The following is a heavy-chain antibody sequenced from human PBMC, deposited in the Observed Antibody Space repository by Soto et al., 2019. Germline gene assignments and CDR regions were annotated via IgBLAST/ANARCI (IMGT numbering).Heavy chain of an antibody. CDR1: GGSISSYC. CDR3: ARAARGSYGYPSYFDY. Sequence: PSETLSLTCTVSGGSISSYCWSWIRQPPGKGLEWIGYIYYSGSTNYNPSLKRRVTISVDTSKNQFSLKLSSVTAADTAVYYCARAARGSYGYPSYFDYWGQGTLVTVSS. J-gene: IGHJ4*02. D-gene: IGHD3-16*01. V-gene: IGHV4-59*01. CDR2: IYYSGST.